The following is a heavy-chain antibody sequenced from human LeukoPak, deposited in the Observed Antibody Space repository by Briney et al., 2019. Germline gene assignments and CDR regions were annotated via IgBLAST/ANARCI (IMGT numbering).Heavy chain of an antibody. CDR1: GFTFSNYA. Sequence: PGGSLRLSCAASGFTFSNYAMSWVRQAPGKGVEWVSTVSGSGSSTYYADSVKGRFPISRDNSKNPLWLQMNSLTAEDTALYFCAKTGKQGAGGPLGAFDIWGPGTMVSVSS. D-gene: IGHD2-15*01. J-gene: IGHJ3*02. CDR2: VSGSGSST. CDR3: AKTGKQGAGGPLGAFDI. V-gene: IGHV3-23*01.